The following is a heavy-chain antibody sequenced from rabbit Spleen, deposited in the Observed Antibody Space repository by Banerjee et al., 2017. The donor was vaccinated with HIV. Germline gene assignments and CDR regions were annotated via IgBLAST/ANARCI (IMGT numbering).Heavy chain of an antibody. J-gene: IGHJ4*01. Sequence: QLKESGGGLVQPGGSLKLSCKAFEFDFNNYYINWVRQAPGKGPEWIAYIDPVFGNTYYASWVNGRFTISRHNAQNTLYLQLNSLTAADTATYFCVRDKASISGDYGPWYFDLWGPGTLVTV. CDR1: EFDFNNYY. CDR3: VRDKASISGDYGPWYFDL. V-gene: IGHV1S7*01. D-gene: IGHD1-1*01. CDR2: IDPVFGNT.